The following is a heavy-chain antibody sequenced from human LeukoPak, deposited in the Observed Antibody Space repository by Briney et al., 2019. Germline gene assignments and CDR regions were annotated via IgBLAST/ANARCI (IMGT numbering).Heavy chain of an antibody. CDR1: GFTFSSYG. J-gene: IGHJ4*02. CDR3: AKVRGAQYYFDY. V-gene: IGHV3-30*02. D-gene: IGHD3-10*01. CDR2: IRYDGSNK. Sequence: GGSLRLSCAASGFTFSSYGMHWVRQAPGKGPEWVAFIRYDGSNKYYADSVKGRFTISRDNSKNTLYLQMNSLRAEDTAVYYCAKVRGAQYYFDYWGQGTLVTVSS.